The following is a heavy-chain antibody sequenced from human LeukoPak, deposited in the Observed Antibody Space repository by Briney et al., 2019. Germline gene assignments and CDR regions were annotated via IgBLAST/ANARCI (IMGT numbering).Heavy chain of an antibody. D-gene: IGHD3-9*01. V-gene: IGHV4-59*08. CDR1: GGSISSYC. CDR2: IYYSGST. CDR3: ARGSSEYDIFFRYGMDV. J-gene: IGHJ6*02. Sequence: PSETLSLTCTVSGGSISSYCWSWIRQPPGKGLEWIGYIYYSGSTNYNPSLKSRVTISVDTSKNQFSLKLSSVTAADTAVYYCARGSSEYDIFFRYGMDVWGQGTTVTVSS.